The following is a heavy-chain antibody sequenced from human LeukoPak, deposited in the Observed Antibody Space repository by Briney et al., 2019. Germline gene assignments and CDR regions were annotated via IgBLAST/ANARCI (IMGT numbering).Heavy chain of an antibody. J-gene: IGHJ4*02. V-gene: IGHV3-48*01. CDR3: ARDHNYAFDN. Sequence: GGSLRLSCTASGFPFIEYSMNWVRQVPGKGLEWISYIGIDSGNTKYADSVRGRVTISADKAKNSLYLQMNSLRVEDTAVYYCARDHNYAFDNWGQGTLVSVAS. CDR1: GFPFIEYS. CDR2: IGIDSGNT. D-gene: IGHD1-1*01.